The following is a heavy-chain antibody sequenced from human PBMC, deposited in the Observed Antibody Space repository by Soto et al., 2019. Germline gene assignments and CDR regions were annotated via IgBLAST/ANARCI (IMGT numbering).Heavy chain of an antibody. CDR1: GASFRSTY. Sequence: QVQLQESGPGLVSPWGPLSLPCPVLGASFRSTYWCWFGKPPGKEREGIGYTYYSGSTNYNPSPKTPVTISVDTSKNQFSLKLSSVTAADTAVYYCARLYGWAPDSWGQGTLVTVSS. CDR2: TYYSGST. J-gene: IGHJ4*02. D-gene: IGHD4-17*01. CDR3: ARLYGWAPDS. V-gene: IGHV4-59*08.